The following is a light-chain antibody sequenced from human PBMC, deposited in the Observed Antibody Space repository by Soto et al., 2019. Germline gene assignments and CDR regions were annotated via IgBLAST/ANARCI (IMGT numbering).Light chain of an antibody. CDR2: DDS. CDR1: NIGRKS. J-gene: IGLJ3*02. V-gene: IGLV3-21*02. Sequence: SSELTQPPSVSVAPGQTARITCGGTNIGRKSVHWYQQMPGQAPVLVVYDDSARPSGIPERISGSNSGNTATLTVTRVEAGDEADYYCQVWDGSSDHHWVFGGGTKLTVL. CDR3: QVWDGSSDHHWV.